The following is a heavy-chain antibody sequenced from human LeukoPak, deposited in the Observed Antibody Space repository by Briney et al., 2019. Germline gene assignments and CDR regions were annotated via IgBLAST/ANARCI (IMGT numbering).Heavy chain of an antibody. CDR2: VSLAGST. CDR3: ARSYAHDY. J-gene: IGHJ4*02. Sequence: PSETLSLTCGVSDGSISSGTYFWGWIRQPPGKGLEWIGSVSLAGSTYYNASLKSRVTISVDTSKIQFSLKLSSVTAADTAVYYCARSYAHDYWGQGTLVTVSS. V-gene: IGHV4-39*01. CDR1: DGSISSGTYF. D-gene: IGHD2-2*01.